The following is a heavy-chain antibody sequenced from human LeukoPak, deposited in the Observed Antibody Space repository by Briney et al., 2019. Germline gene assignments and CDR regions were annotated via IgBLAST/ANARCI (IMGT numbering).Heavy chain of an antibody. J-gene: IGHJ6*02. CDR3: AREGRTYSMDV. CDR2: IYYSGST. V-gene: IGHV4-59*01. CDR1: GGSISSYY. Sequence: SETLSLTCTVSGGSISSYYWSWIRQPPGKGLEWIGYIYYSGSTNYNPSLKSRVTISVDTSKNQFSLKLSSVTAADAAVYYCAREGRTYSMDVWGQGTTVTVS.